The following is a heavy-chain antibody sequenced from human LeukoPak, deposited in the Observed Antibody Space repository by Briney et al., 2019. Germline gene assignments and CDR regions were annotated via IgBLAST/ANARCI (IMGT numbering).Heavy chain of an antibody. CDR2: ISAYNGNT. V-gene: IGHV1-18*01. CDR1: GYTFTSYG. CDR3: ARDGSRDRRWTPHAS. J-gene: IGHJ5*02. Sequence: ASVTVSFKASGYTFTSYGISWVRQAPGQGLEGMGLISAYNGNTNYAQKLQGRATMTTDTSTSTAYMELRSLRSDDTAVYYCARDGSRDRRWTPHASWGQGALVTVSS. D-gene: IGHD2-15*01.